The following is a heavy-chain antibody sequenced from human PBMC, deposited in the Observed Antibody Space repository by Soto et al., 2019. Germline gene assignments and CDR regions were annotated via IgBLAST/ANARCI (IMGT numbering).Heavy chain of an antibody. CDR2: INHSGST. D-gene: IGHD2-15*01. J-gene: IGHJ5*02. V-gene: IGHV4-34*01. CDR1: GGSFSGYY. CDR3: ARGSVVVDPTWYNWFDP. Sequence: PSETLSLTCAVYGGSFSGYYWSWIRQPPGKGLEWIGEINHSGSTNYNPSLKSRVTISVDTSKNQFSLKLSSVTAADTAVYYCARGSVVVDPTWYNWFDPWGQGTLVTVSS.